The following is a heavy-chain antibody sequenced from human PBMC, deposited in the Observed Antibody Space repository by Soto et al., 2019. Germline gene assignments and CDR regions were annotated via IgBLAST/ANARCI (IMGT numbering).Heavy chain of an antibody. CDR3: ARGLEAYYYYGMDV. V-gene: IGHV3-30-3*01. CDR2: ISYDVNKK. Sequence: GFLRLSWAAAGFSLSTYAVHWVRQAPGKGLEWVAVISYDVNKKYYADSVKGRFTISRDNSKKMLYLLMDSLRAEDTAVYYCARGLEAYYYYGMDVWGQGTTVTVSS. J-gene: IGHJ6*02. CDR1: GFSLSTYA. D-gene: IGHD1-1*01.